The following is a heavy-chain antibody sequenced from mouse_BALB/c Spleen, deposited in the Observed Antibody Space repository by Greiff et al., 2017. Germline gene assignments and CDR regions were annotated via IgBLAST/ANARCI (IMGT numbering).Heavy chain of an antibody. CDR1: GFTFSSYT. Sequence: VQLKESGGGLVQPGGSLKLSCAASGFTFSSYTMSWVRQTPEKRLEWVAYISNGGGSTYYPDTVKGRFTISRDNAKNTLYLQMSSLKSEDTAMYYCARTGTGFDYWGQGTTLTVSS. J-gene: IGHJ2*01. CDR2: ISNGGGST. CDR3: ARTGTGFDY. V-gene: IGHV5-12-2*01. D-gene: IGHD4-1*01.